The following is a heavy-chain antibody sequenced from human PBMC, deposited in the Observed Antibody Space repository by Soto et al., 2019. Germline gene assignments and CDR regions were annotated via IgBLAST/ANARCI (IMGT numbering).Heavy chain of an antibody. CDR2: INADNGNT. CDR3: GRSYSYPYYFDY. D-gene: IGHD5-18*01. V-gene: IGHV1-3*01. Sequence: ASVKVSCKASGYSFTSHNIQWVRQAPGQSLEWIGWINADNGNTKYSQNFQGRVTITRDASATTAYMELNSLRAEDAAVYYCGRSYSYPYYFDYGGKGTPVTVSS. J-gene: IGHJ4*02. CDR1: GYSFTSHN.